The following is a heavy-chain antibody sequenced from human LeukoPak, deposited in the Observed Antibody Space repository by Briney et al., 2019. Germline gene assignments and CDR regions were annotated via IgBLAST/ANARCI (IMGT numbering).Heavy chain of an antibody. J-gene: IGHJ4*03. CDR1: GGSFSTYY. CDR3: ARGPTISETGYFDY. CDR2: INHRGDT. Sequence: SETLSLTCAVYGGSFSTYYWSWIRQSPGKGLEWIAEINHRGDTNYNPSVKSRVTISVDTYKNQFFLKVNSLTAADTAVYYCARGPTISETGYFDYWGQGTLVTVSS. V-gene: IGHV4-34*01. D-gene: IGHD1-1*01.